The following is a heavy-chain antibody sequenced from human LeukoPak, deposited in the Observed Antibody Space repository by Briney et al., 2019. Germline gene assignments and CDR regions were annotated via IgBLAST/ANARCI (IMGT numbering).Heavy chain of an antibody. Sequence: SETLSFTCTVSGGSISSGGYHWSWIRQHPGKGLEWIGYIYYSGSTYYNPSLKSRVTISVDTSKNQFSLKLSSVTAADTAVYYCARQKGPGYCSSTSCYRPRYNWFDPWGQGTLVTVSS. CDR2: IYYSGST. CDR3: ARQKGPGYCSSTSCYRPRYNWFDP. J-gene: IGHJ5*02. D-gene: IGHD2-2*02. V-gene: IGHV4-31*03. CDR1: GGSISSGGYH.